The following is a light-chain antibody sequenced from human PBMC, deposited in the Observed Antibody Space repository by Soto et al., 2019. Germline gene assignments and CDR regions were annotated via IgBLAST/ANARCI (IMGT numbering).Light chain of an antibody. J-gene: IGLJ1*01. CDR1: SNDVGGYNY. CDR2: EVS. Sequence: QSALTQPASVSGSPGQSITISCTGSSNDVGGYNYVSWYQQHPGQAPKLIIYEVSDRPSGVSPRFSGSKSGNTASLTISGLHVEDEADYFCTSYTSTSPYVFGSGTKLTVL. CDR3: TSYTSTSPYV. V-gene: IGLV2-14*01.